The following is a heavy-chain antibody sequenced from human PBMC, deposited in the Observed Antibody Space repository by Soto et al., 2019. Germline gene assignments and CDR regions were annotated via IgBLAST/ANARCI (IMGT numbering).Heavy chain of an antibody. Sequence: GGSLRLSCAASGFTFSSYAMSWVRQAPGKGLEWVSVLYSAGSADFADSVKGRFTVSRDNSKNTLYLQMNSLRVEDTAVYYCARYQYSSGYYFDSWGQGTPVTVSS. J-gene: IGHJ4*02. CDR1: GFTFSSYA. CDR3: ARYQYSSGYYFDS. D-gene: IGHD3-22*01. V-gene: IGHV3-23*03. CDR2: LYSAGSA.